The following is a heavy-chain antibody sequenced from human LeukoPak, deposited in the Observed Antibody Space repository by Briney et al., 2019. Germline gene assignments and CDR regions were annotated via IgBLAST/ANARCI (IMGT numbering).Heavy chain of an antibody. CDR1: GFTFDDYG. Sequence: GGSLRLSCAASGFTFDDYGMSWVRQAPGKGLEWVSGINWNGGSTGFADSVKGRFTISRDNAKNSLYLQMNSLRAVDTALYYCARGRLYYYDSSGYLLMDYFDYWGQGTLVTVSS. CDR2: INWNGGST. CDR3: ARGRLYYYDSSGYLLMDYFDY. J-gene: IGHJ4*02. V-gene: IGHV3-20*04. D-gene: IGHD3-22*01.